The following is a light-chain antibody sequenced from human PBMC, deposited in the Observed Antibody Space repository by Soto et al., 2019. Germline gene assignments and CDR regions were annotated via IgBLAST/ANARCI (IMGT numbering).Light chain of an antibody. J-gene: IGKJ4*01. CDR1: QSVSSSF. CDR3: QQYGSSPLT. CDR2: GAS. Sequence: EMVLTQSPGTLSLSPGARATLSCRASQSVSSSFLAWYQQKPGQAPRLLIDGASSRATGIPDRFSGSGSGTDFTLTISRLEPEDVAVYYCQQYGSSPLTFGGGTKVEIK. V-gene: IGKV3-20*01.